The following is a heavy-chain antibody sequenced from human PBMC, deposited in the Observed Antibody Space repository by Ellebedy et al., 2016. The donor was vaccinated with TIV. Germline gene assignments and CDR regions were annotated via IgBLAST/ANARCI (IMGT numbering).Heavy chain of an antibody. Sequence: GESLKISCAASGFTFGRYGMHWVRQAPGKGLEWVAVIWFDGSKEFYADSVKGRFTISRDNSKNEVFLQMSSLRAEDTAVYYCARTSYQLLSYYFDSWGQGTLVTVSS. D-gene: IGHD2-2*01. V-gene: IGHV3-33*01. CDR1: GFTFGRYG. CDR2: IWFDGSKE. CDR3: ARTSYQLLSYYFDS. J-gene: IGHJ4*02.